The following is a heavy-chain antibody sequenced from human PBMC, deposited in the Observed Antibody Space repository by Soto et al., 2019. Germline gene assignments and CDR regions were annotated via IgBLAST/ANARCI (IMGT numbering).Heavy chain of an antibody. J-gene: IGHJ6*02. D-gene: IGHD3-10*01. Sequence: GGSLRLSCAASGFTFSSYAMHWVRQAPGKGLEWVAVISYDGSNKYYADSVKGRFTISRDNSKNTLCLQMNSLRAEDTAVYYCARDGFVGSGSYYKGEDYYYYGMDVWGQGTTVTVSS. V-gene: IGHV3-30-3*01. CDR2: ISYDGSNK. CDR1: GFTFSSYA. CDR3: ARDGFVGSGSYYKGEDYYYYGMDV.